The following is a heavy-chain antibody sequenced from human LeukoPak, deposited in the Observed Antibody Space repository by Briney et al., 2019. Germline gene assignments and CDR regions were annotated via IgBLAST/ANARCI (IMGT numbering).Heavy chain of an antibody. V-gene: IGHV3-30*18. J-gene: IGHJ4*02. CDR1: GFTFSSYA. CDR2: ISYDGSNK. D-gene: IGHD3-22*01. CDR3: AKQAPGSIVRGIFDY. Sequence: SGRSLRLSCAASGFTFSSYAMHWVRQAPGKGLEWVAVISYDGSNKYYTDSVKGRFTISRDNSKNTLYLQMNSLRAEDTAVYYCAKQAPGSIVRGIFDYWGQGSLVTVSS.